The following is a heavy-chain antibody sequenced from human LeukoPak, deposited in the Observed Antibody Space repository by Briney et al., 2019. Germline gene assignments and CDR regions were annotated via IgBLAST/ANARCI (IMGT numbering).Heavy chain of an antibody. CDR3: VSLVARKVAASGEDY. D-gene: IGHD6-13*01. V-gene: IGHV3-64D*09. J-gene: IGHJ4*02. CDR1: GFTLRSYS. CDR2: ISSIGGGT. Sequence: GGSLRLSCSASGFTLRSYSMHWVRQAPGKGLEYVSGISSIGGGTYYADSVKGRFTISRDNSKNTLHLQMSSLRAGDTAVYYCVSLVARKVAASGEDYWGQGTLVTVSS.